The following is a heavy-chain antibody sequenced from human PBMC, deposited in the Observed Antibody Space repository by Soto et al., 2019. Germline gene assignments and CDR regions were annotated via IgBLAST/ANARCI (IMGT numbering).Heavy chain of an antibody. J-gene: IGHJ4*02. D-gene: IGHD2-8*01. Sequence: QVQLQESGPGLVKPSQTLSLTCTVSGGSISSDDYYWSWIRQHPGKGLVWIGYIYDSENTYSNPSLGSRVTNSIDPSTNDFSRKVCSVSAAATAVYYCAGSTPPESVSALAPFEYWGQAALVTVSS. V-gene: IGHV4-31*03. CDR2: IYDSENT. CDR1: GGSISSDDYY. CDR3: AGSTPPESVSALAPFEY.